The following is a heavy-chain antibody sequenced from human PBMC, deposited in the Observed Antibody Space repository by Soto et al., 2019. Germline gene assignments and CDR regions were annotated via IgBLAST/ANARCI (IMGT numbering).Heavy chain of an antibody. D-gene: IGHD2-15*01. CDR3: EKSGPDPACRGGGCHRTFDY. V-gene: IGHV3-30*18. J-gene: IGHJ4*02. CDR1: GFTLGAYV. Sequence: QVQLVESGGGVVQPGGSVRLSCTASGFTLGAYVMHWVRQAQGKGPEWVAAISADGRDLFYAASVEGRFTISRDNSKNTLFLQMNSMTSEDTSVYSCEKSGPDPACRGGGCHRTFDYWGQGTLVTVSS. CDR2: ISADGRDL.